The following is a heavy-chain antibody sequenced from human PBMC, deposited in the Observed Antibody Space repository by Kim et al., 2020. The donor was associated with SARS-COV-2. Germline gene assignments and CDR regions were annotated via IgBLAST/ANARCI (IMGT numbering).Heavy chain of an antibody. J-gene: IGHJ6*02. D-gene: IGHD6-19*01. CDR3: AKEEGSGYSSGWTYYYYGMDV. Sequence: GGSLRLSCAASGFTFSSYGMHWVRQAPGKGLEWVAVISYDGSNKYYADSVKGRFTISRDNSKNTLYLQMNSLRAEDTAVYYCAKEEGSGYSSGWTYYYYGMDVWGQGTTVTVS. V-gene: IGHV3-30*18. CDR2: ISYDGSNK. CDR1: GFTFSSYG.